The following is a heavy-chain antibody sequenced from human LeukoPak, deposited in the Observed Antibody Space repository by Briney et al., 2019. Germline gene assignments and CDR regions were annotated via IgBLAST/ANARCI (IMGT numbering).Heavy chain of an antibody. J-gene: IGHJ4*02. V-gene: IGHV3-23*01. CDR3: AIHFYGSGSYYNVPLDY. CDR2: ISGSGGST. Sequence: GGSLRLSCAASGFTFSSDAMSWVRQAPGKGLEWVSAISGSGGSTYYADSVKGRFTISRDNSKNTLYLQMNSLRAEDTAVYYCAIHFYGSGSYYNVPLDYWGQGTLVTVSS. CDR1: GFTFSSDA. D-gene: IGHD3-10*01.